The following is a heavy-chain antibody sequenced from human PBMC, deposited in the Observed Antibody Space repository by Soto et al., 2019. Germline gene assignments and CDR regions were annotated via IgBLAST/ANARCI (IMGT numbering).Heavy chain of an antibody. D-gene: IGHD4-4*01. V-gene: IGHV3-53*02. CDR3: ASVVTTGRVGYYYYYGMDV. J-gene: IGHJ6*02. CDR1: GFTVSSNY. CDR2: IYSGGST. Sequence: EVQLVETGGGLIQPGVSLRLSCAASGFTVSSNYMSWVRQAPGKGLEWVSVIYSGGSTDYADSVKGRFTISRDNSKNTLYLQMNRLRAEDTAVYYCASVVTTGRVGYYYYYGMDVWGQGTTVTDSS.